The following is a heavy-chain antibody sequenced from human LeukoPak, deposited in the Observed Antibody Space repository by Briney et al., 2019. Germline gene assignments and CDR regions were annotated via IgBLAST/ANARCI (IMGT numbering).Heavy chain of an antibody. V-gene: IGHV4-39*02. Sequence: KPSETLSLTCSVSGSSISTENNNWGWIRQSPGRGPEWIASIYRKGNTYNPSLKSRLTISVDTSKNHFSLSLSSVTAADTAVYYCGRLGNGRSRRDTPYYYSMDVWGRGTTVTVS. CDR3: GRLGNGRSRRDTPYYYSMDV. J-gene: IGHJ6*02. D-gene: IGHD1-26*01. CDR1: GSSISTENNN. CDR2: IYRKGNT.